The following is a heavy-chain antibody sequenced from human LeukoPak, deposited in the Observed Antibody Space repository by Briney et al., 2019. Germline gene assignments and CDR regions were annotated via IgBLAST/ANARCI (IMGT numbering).Heavy chain of an antibody. CDR2: ISYDGSNK. CDR3: ARVPGGMDV. J-gene: IGHJ6*02. V-gene: IGHV3-30-3*01. D-gene: IGHD2-2*01. CDR1: GFTLSSYA. Sequence: GGSLRLSCAASGFTLSSYAMHWARQAPGRGLEWVAVISYDGSNKYYADSVKGRFTISRDHAKNSLYLQMNSLRAEDTALYHCARVPGGMDVWGQGTTVTVSS.